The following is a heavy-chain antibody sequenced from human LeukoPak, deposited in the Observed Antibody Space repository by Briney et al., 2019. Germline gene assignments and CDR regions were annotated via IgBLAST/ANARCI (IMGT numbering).Heavy chain of an antibody. CDR2: ISSSGSTI. CDR3: ARDEGLGYCSSTSCSVSSMDV. J-gene: IGHJ6*02. D-gene: IGHD2-2*01. V-gene: IGHV3-11*01. Sequence: GGSLRLSCAASGFTFSDYYMSWIRQAPGKGLKWVSYISSSGSTIYYADSVKGRFTISRDNAKNSLYLQMNSLRAEDTAVYYRARDEGLGYCSSTSCSVSSMDVWGQGTTVTVSS. CDR1: GFTFSDYY.